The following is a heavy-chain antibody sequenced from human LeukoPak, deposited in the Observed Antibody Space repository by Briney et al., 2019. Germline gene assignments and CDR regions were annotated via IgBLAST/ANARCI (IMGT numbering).Heavy chain of an antibody. CDR1: GGSISSGGYY. J-gene: IGHJ4*02. V-gene: IGHV4-31*03. CDR2: IYYSGST. CDR3: ARVVRCSGGSCYPQIDY. D-gene: IGHD2-15*01. Sequence: SETLSLTCTVSGGSISSGGYYWSWIRQHPGKGLEWIGYIYYSGSTYYHPFLKSRVTISVDTSKNQFSLKLSSVTAADTAVYFCARVVRCSGGSCYPQIDYWGQGTLVTVSS.